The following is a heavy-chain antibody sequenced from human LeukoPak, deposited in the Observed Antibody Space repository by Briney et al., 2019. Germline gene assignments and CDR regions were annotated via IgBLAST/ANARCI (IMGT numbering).Heavy chain of an antibody. J-gene: IGHJ4*02. CDR2: IYYSGST. CDR3: ARVSYSSGRYPFDY. Sequence: SETLSLTCTVSGCSISSGGYYWSWIRQHPGKGLEWIGYIYYSGSTYYNPSLKSRVTISVDTSKNQFSLKLSSVTAADTAVYYCARVSYSSGRYPFDYWGQGTLVTVSS. CDR1: GCSISSGGYY. V-gene: IGHV4-31*03. D-gene: IGHD6-19*01.